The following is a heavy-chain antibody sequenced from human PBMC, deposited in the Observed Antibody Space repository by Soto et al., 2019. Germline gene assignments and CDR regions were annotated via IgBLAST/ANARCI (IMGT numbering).Heavy chain of an antibody. CDR1: GFSFSSYA. V-gene: IGHV3-23*01. J-gene: IGHJ4*02. D-gene: IGHD5-12*01. CDR2: ISARGGSS. CDR3: AKGSIEYSAAVDN. Sequence: DVQLLESGGGLVQPGGSLRLSCAASGFSFSSYAMVWVPQAPGKGLEWVAVISARGGSSYFADSVKGRFTLSSDNSKNVLSLEMNSLRAEDTDIYFCAKGSIEYSAAVDNWGQGTLVVVSS.